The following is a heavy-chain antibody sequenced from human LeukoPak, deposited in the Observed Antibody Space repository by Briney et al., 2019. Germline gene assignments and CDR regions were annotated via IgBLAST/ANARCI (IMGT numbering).Heavy chain of an antibody. CDR1: GGSISSSSYY. CDR3: ARYCSGGDCYSKALDY. J-gene: IGHJ4*02. V-gene: IGHV4-61*01. D-gene: IGHD2-15*01. CDR2: IYYSGST. Sequence: SETLSLTCTVSGGSISSSSYYWNWIRQPPGKGLEWIGYIYYSGSTSYNPSLKSRLTISVDTSLNQFSLKLNSVTAADTAVYYCARYCSGGDCYSKALDYWGQGILVTVSS.